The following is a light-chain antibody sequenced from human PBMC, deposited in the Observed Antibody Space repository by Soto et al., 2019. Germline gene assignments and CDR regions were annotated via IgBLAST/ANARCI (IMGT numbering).Light chain of an antibody. CDR1: QGITSW. Sequence: DIQMTQSPSFVSASVGDRVTISCRASQGITSWLAWYQQKPGKAPKLLIYAASTLQGGVPSRFSGSGSGTEFTLTISGLQPDDSATYYCQQYNSYPLTFGGGTKVDIK. J-gene: IGKJ4*01. CDR2: AAS. V-gene: IGKV1-12*01. CDR3: QQYNSYPLT.